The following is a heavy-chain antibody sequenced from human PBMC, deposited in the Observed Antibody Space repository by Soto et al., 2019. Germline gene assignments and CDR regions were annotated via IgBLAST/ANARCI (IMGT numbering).Heavy chain of an antibody. CDR3: AKEGGGGRNYYYTMDV. V-gene: IGHV3-23*01. CDR1: GFTFSSQA. J-gene: IGHJ6*02. D-gene: IGHD2-15*01. Sequence: GGSLRLSCAASGFTFSSQAMSWVRRAPGKGLELVSGISGSGGSTYYADSVKGRFTISRDNSKNTLYLQMNSLRAEDTAVYYCAKEGGGGRNYYYTMDVWGQGTTVTVSS. CDR2: ISGSGGST.